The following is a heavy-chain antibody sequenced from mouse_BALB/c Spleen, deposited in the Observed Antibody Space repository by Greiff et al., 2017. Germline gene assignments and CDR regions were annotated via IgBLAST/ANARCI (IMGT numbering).Heavy chain of an antibody. CDR3: ARYGNYGGTYYFDY. J-gene: IGHJ2*01. V-gene: IGHV3-8*02. CDR1: GDSITSGY. D-gene: IGHD2-1*01. CDR2: ISYSGST. Sequence: EVKLVESGPSLVKPSQTLSLTCSVTGDSITSGYWNWIRKFPGNKLEYMGYISYSGSTYYNPSLKSRISITRDTSKNQYYLQLNSVTTEDTATYYCARYGNYGGTYYFDYWGQGTTLTVSS.